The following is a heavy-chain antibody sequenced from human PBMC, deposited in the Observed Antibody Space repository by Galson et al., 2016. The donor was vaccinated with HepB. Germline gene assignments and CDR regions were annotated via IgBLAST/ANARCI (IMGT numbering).Heavy chain of an antibody. CDR1: GFTFSSHA. CDR3: AQINGGSYFGLDD. D-gene: IGHD1-26*01. J-gene: IGHJ4*02. Sequence: SLRLSCAASGFTFSSHAMNWVRQAPGKGLEWVSYISSSSSYIYYADAVKGRFTISRDNAKNSLYLQMNSLRDEDTAVYYCAQINGGSYFGLDDWGQGTLVTVSS. V-gene: IGHV3-21*03. CDR2: ISSSSSYI.